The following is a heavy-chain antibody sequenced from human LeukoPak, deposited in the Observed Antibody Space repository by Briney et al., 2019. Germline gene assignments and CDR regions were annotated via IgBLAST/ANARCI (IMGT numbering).Heavy chain of an antibody. CDR1: GGSISSSSYY. D-gene: IGHD6-19*01. J-gene: IGHJ5*02. CDR3: ARDIGSGWYWFDP. CDR2: IYYSGST. V-gene: IGHV4-39*07. Sequence: SETLSLTCTVSGGSISSSSYYWGWIRQPPGKGLEWIGSIYYSGSTYYNPSLKSRVTISVDTSKNQFSLKLSSVTAADTAVYYCARDIGSGWYWFDPWGQGTLVTVSS.